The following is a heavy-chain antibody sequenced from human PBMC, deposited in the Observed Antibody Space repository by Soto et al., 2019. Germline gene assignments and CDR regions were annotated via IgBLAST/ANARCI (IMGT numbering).Heavy chain of an antibody. CDR3: TKDNSSSSNYYYGMDV. J-gene: IGHJ6*02. CDR2: ISWNSDNI. D-gene: IGHD6-6*01. CDR1: GFTFDDYA. V-gene: IGHV3-9*01. Sequence: DVQLVESGGGLVQPGRSLRLSCAASGFTFDDYAMHWVRQAPGKGLEWVSGISWNSDNIGYADSVKGRFIISRDNAKNSLYLQMNSLRTEDTALYYCTKDNSSSSNYYYGMDVWGQGTTVTVSS.